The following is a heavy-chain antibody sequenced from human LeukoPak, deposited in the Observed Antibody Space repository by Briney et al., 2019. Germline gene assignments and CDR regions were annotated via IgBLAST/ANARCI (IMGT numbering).Heavy chain of an antibody. V-gene: IGHV3-74*01. Sequence: GGSLRLSCAASGFTFSSYWMHWVRQAPGKGLVWVSRINSDGSSTSYADSAKGRFTISRDNAKNTLYLQMNSLRAEDTAVYYCAKGRGYSYGQIDYWGQGTLVTVSS. CDR2: INSDGSST. J-gene: IGHJ4*02. CDR1: GFTFSSYW. CDR3: AKGRGYSYGQIDY. D-gene: IGHD5-18*01.